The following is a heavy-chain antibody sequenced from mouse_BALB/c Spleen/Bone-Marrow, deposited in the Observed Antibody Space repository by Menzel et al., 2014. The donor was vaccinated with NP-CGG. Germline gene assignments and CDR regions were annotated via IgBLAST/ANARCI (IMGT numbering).Heavy chain of an antibody. Sequence: HLVESGPEQVKPGASVKMSCKASGYTFTSYVMHWVKQKPGQGLEWIGYINPYNDGTKYNEKFKGKATLTSDKSSSTAYMELSSLTSEDSAVYYWARRGRIAEALGYWGQGTTLTVSS. CDR2: INPYNDGT. V-gene: IGHV1-14*01. J-gene: IGHJ2*01. CDR1: GYTFTSYV. CDR3: ARRGRIAEALGY. D-gene: IGHD6-1*01.